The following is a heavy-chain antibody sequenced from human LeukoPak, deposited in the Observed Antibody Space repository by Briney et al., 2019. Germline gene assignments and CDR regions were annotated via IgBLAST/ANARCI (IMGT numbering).Heavy chain of an antibody. CDR1: GGSISNYY. D-gene: IGHD6-25*01. J-gene: IGHJ4*02. CDR3: ARDARLHYYCDY. Sequence: SETLSLTCTVSGGSISNYYWSWIRQPAGKGLEWIGRFYTSGSTHYNPSLKSRVTMSIDTSKNQISLKLSSVTAADTAVYYCARDARLHYYCDYWGQGTLVTVSS. CDR2: FYTSGST. V-gene: IGHV4-4*07.